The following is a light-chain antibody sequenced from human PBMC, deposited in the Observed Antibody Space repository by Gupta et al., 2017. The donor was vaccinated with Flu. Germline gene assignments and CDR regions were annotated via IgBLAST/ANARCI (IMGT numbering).Light chain of an antibody. CDR2: EDT. CDR1: KLGDKY. Sequence: SYEVTQPPSVSVSPGQTARITCSGDKLGDKYAYWYQQKPGQSPVLVIYEDTKRPSGILERFSGSNSGNTATLTISGTQSRDEADYYCQAWDSSTAVFGGGTKLTVL. V-gene: IGLV3-1*01. J-gene: IGLJ3*02. CDR3: QAWDSSTAV.